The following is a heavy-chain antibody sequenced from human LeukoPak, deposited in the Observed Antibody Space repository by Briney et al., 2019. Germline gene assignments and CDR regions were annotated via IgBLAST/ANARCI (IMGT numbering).Heavy chain of an antibody. D-gene: IGHD5-18*01. Sequence: TTGESLKISCKGSGSSFTSFWIGWVRQMPGKGLEWMGIIYPGDSDTRYSPSFQGQVTISADKSISTAYLQWSSLKASDTAMYSCAGHGGYSYGSHFDYWGQGTLVTVSS. J-gene: IGHJ4*02. CDR3: AGHGGYSYGSHFDY. CDR2: IYPGDSDT. CDR1: GSSFTSFW. V-gene: IGHV5-51*01.